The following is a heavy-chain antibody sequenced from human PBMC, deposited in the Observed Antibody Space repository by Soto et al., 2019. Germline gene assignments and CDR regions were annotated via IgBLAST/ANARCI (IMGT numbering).Heavy chain of an antibody. Sequence: QVQLVQSGAEVKKPGASVKVSCKASGYTFTSYGVSWVRQAPGQGLEWMGWVSAYNGNTNYAQKFQGRVTMNTDTSTSTVYMALRSLRSDDTAVYYCARVVSLIAAAAWVWGQGTLVTVSS. D-gene: IGHD6-13*01. J-gene: IGHJ4*02. CDR2: VSAYNGNT. V-gene: IGHV1-18*01. CDR1: GYTFTSYG. CDR3: ARVVSLIAAAAWV.